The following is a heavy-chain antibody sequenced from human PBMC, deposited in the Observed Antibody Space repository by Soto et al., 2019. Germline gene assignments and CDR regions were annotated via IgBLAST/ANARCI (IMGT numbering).Heavy chain of an antibody. CDR2: IYYSGST. Sequence: QVQLQESGPGLVKPSETMSLTCTVSGGSISSYYWSWIRQPPGKGLEWIGYIYYSGSTNYNPSLKSRVTISVDTSKNQFSLKLSSVTAADTAVYYCARRYDFWSGYLHYYYMDVWGKGTTVTVSS. CDR1: GGSISSYY. CDR3: ARRYDFWSGYLHYYYMDV. V-gene: IGHV4-59*08. J-gene: IGHJ6*03. D-gene: IGHD3-3*01.